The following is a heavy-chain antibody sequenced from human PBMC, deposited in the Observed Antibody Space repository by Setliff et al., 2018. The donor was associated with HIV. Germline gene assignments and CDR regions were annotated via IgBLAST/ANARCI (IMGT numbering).Heavy chain of an antibody. J-gene: IGHJ6*02. CDR2: MHVSRET. CDR3: ARDSELGLNYHYGMDV. D-gene: IGHD1-26*01. V-gene: IGHV4-4*08. Sequence: PSETLSLTCTVSGGSISNTYYTWIRQTPGKGLEWIGLMHVSRETNYNPSLESRVTISMDTSKNQFSLKLSSVTAADTAVYYCARDSELGLNYHYGMDVWGQGVPVTVSS. CDR1: GGSISNTY.